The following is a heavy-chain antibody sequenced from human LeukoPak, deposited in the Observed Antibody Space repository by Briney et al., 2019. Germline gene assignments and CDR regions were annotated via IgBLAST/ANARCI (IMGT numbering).Heavy chain of an antibody. J-gene: IGHJ4*02. Sequence: SETLSLTCTVSGGTISSYYWNWIRQPPGKGLEWIGYIHDSGSTKYNPSLKSRVTISVDLSENHISLRLTSATAADTAVYYCAREGGFYRPLDYSGQGTLVTVSS. V-gene: IGHV4-59*12. CDR3: AREGGFYRPLDY. D-gene: IGHD3-3*01. CDR2: IHDSGST. CDR1: GGTISSYY.